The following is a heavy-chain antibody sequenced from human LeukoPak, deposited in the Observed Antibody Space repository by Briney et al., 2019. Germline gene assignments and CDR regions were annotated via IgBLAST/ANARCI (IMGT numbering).Heavy chain of an antibody. V-gene: IGHV3-23*01. Sequence: GGSLRLSCAGSGFTFRNYAMSWVRQAPGKGLEWVSVISSSGGSTYYADSVKGRFTISRDNSKNTLYLQMNSLRAEDTAVYYCARDPGQQLDRFDYWGQGTLVTVSS. CDR1: GFTFRNYA. CDR2: ISSSGGST. D-gene: IGHD6-13*01. CDR3: ARDPGQQLDRFDY. J-gene: IGHJ4*02.